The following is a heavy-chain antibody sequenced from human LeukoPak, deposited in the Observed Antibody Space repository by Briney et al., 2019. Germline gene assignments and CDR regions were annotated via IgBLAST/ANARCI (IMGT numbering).Heavy chain of an antibody. CDR1: GYSISGGYY. D-gene: IGHD3-16*01. J-gene: IGHJ4*02. V-gene: IGHV4-38-2*01. CDR3: ARVRGDKPLDS. Sequence: PSETLSLTCAVSGYSISGGYYWGWIRPPPGKGLEYIWSIYHSGSTYYNPSLKSRLTISVDTSKNHFSLKLSSVTAADTAVYYCARVRGDKPLDSWGQGTLVTVSS. CDR2: IYHSGST.